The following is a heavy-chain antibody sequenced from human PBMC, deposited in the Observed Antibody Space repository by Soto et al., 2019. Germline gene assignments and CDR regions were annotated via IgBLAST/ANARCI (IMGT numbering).Heavy chain of an antibody. Sequence: PSETLSLTCTVSGGSISSSSYYWGWIRQPPGKGLEWIGSIYYSGSTYYNQSLKNRVTISVDTSKNQFSLKLSSVTAADKAVYYCARLNPRITIFGVVQGPGFDYWGQGTLVTVSS. J-gene: IGHJ4*02. V-gene: IGHV4-39*01. CDR2: IYYSGST. CDR1: GGSISSSSYY. CDR3: ARLNPRITIFGVVQGPGFDY. D-gene: IGHD3-3*01.